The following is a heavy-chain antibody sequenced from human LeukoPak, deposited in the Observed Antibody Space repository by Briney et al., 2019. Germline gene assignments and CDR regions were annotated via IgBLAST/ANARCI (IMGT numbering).Heavy chain of an antibody. D-gene: IGHD3-10*01. CDR3: ARDLYFGELLGGVDP. CDR1: GFNVSSNY. V-gene: IGHV3-66*01. CDR2: IYTDGST. J-gene: IGHJ5*02. Sequence: PGGSLRLSCAASGFNVSSNYMSWVRQAPGKGLEWVSVIYTDGSTYYADSVKGRFTISRDNSKNTLYFQMNSLRAEDTAMYYCARDLYFGELLGGVDPWGQGTLVTVSS.